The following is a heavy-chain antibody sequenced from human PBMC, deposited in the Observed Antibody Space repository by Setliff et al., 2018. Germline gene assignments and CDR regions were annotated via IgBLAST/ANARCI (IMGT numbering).Heavy chain of an antibody. CDR2: IYYSGST. CDR1: GGSISSSSYY. J-gene: IGHJ4*02. CDR3: ARGGTYRYFDH. D-gene: IGHD5-12*01. Sequence: PSETLSLTCTVSGGSISSSSYYWGWIRQPPGKGLEWIGSIYYSGSTYYSPSLKSRVTMSVDTSKKQFSLKLTSLTAADTAVYYCARGGTYRYFDHWGQGTLVTVSS. V-gene: IGHV4-39*07.